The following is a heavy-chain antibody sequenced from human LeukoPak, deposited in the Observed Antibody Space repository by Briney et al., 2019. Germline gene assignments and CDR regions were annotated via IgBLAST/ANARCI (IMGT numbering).Heavy chain of an antibody. CDR3: ARGPSGIRYFDWFIRPGTQSYYFDY. CDR1: GYTFTSYD. CDR2: MNPNSGNT. Sequence: ASVKVSCKASGYTFTSYDINWVRQATGQGLEWMGWMNPNSGNTGYAQKFQGRVTMTRNTSISTAYMELSSLRSEDTAVYYCARGPSGIRYFDWFIRPGTQSYYFDYWGQGTLVTVSS. V-gene: IGHV1-8*01. D-gene: IGHD3-9*01. J-gene: IGHJ4*02.